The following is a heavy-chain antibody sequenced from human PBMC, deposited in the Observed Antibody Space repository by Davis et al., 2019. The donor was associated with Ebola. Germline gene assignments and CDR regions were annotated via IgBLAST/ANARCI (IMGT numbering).Heavy chain of an antibody. CDR2: TYYYRSKWYI. D-gene: IGHD5-12*01. V-gene: IGHV6-1*01. J-gene: IGHJ4*02. CDR3: ARGWLRSKFDY. CDR1: GDSVSGHNGA. Sequence: HSQTLSLTCAISGDSVSGHNGAWNWIRQSPSRGLEWPGRTYYYRSKWYIDYAESVRGRIIINPDTSKNQLSLQVNSVTPEDTAVYYCARGWLRSKFDYWGRGTLVTVSS.